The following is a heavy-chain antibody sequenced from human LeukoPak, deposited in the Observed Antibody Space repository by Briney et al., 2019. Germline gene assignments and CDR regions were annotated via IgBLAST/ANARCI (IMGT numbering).Heavy chain of an antibody. Sequence: ASVKVSCKASGYTFPSYYMHWVRQAPGQGLEWMGIINPSGGSTSYPQKFQGRVTMTRDMSTSTVYMELSSLRSEDTAVYYCASSSGYDFLHFDYWGQGTLVTVSS. V-gene: IGHV1-46*01. D-gene: IGHD5-12*01. CDR3: ASSSGYDFLHFDY. CDR2: INPSGGST. J-gene: IGHJ4*02. CDR1: GYTFPSYY.